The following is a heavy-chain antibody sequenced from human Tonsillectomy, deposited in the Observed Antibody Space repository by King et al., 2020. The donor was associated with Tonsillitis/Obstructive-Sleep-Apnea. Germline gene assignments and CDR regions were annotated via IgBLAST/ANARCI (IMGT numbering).Heavy chain of an antibody. Sequence: VQLVESGGGLVQPGGSPRLSCAASGFIFSSYSMTWVRQAPGKGLEWVSYISTSSGTIYYADSVKGRFTISRDNAKNSLYLQMNSLRDEDTAVYYCARVLGYCSGGSCPHWYFDLWGRGTLVTVSS. CDR2: ISTSSGTI. D-gene: IGHD2-15*01. CDR3: ARVLGYCSGGSCPHWYFDL. V-gene: IGHV3-48*02. J-gene: IGHJ2*01. CDR1: GFIFSSYS.